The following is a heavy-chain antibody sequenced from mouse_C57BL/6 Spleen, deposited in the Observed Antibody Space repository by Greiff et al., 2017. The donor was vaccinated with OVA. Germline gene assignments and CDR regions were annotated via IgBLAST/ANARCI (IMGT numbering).Heavy chain of an antibody. V-gene: IGHV10-1*01. D-gene: IGHD1-1*01. J-gene: IGHJ4*01. Sequence: EVKLVESGGGLVQPKGSLKLSCAASGFSFNTYAMNWVRQAPGKGLEWVARIRSKSNNYATYYADSVKDRFTISRDDSESMLYLQMNNLKTEDTAMYYCVRRTTVVEFPYYYAMDYWGQGTSVTVSS. CDR1: GFSFNTYA. CDR3: VRRTTVVEFPYYYAMDY. CDR2: IRSKSNNYAT.